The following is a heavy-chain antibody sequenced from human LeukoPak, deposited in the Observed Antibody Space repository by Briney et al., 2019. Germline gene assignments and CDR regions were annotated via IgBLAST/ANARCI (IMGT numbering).Heavy chain of an antibody. CDR3: ARHDFGGNSGDY. D-gene: IGHD4-23*01. Sequence: GGSLRLSYAASGFTFSSYGMNWVRQAPGKGLEWVSYIGTSSSTIYYADSVKGRFTISRDNARNSLYLQMNSLRDEDTAVYYCARHDFGGNSGDYWGQGTLVTVSS. CDR2: IGTSSSTI. J-gene: IGHJ4*02. CDR1: GFTFSSYG. V-gene: IGHV3-48*02.